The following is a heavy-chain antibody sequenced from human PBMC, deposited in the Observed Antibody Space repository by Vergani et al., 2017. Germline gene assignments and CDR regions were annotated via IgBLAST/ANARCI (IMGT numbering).Heavy chain of an antibody. V-gene: IGHV3-30*02. J-gene: IGHJ6*02. D-gene: IGHD5-12*01. CDR2: IRDDGSNK. CDR1: GFIFRNYG. Sequence: QVQLVESGGGVVQPGGSLRLSCVGSGFIFRNYGMHWVRQAPGKGLQWVAFIRDDGSNKYYADSVKGRFTISRDNSKNTLYLQMNSLRAEDTAVYYCATPRLRFSYYYYYGMDVWGQGTTVTVSS. CDR3: ATPRLRFSYYYYYGMDV.